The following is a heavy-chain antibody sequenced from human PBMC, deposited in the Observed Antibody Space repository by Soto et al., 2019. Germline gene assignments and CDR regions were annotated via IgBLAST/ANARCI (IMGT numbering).Heavy chain of an antibody. J-gene: IGHJ5*02. CDR2: IYYSGST. CDR1: GGSISSYY. V-gene: IGHV4-59*01. CDR3: ARGPNWFDP. Sequence: SETLSLTCTFSGGSISSYYWSWIRQPPGKGLEWIGYIYYSGSTNYNPSLKSRVTISVDTSKNQFSLKLTSVTAADTAVYYCARGPNWFDPWGQGTLVTVSS.